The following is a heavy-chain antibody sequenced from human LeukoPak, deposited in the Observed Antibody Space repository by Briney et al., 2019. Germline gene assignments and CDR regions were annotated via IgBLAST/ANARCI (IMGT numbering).Heavy chain of an antibody. J-gene: IGHJ4*02. Sequence: PSETLSLTCTVSGGSISSSSYYWGWIRQPPGKGLEWIGSIYYSGSTYYNPSLKSRVTISVDTSKNQFSLKLSSVTAADTAVYYCARALNDYFDYWGQGTLVPVSS. CDR1: GGSISSSSYY. CDR3: ARALNDYFDY. CDR2: IYYSGST. V-gene: IGHV4-39*07.